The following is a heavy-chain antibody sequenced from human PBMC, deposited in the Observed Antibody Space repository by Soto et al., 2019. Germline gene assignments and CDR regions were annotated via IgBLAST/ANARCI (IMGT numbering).Heavy chain of an antibody. D-gene: IGHD6-6*01. J-gene: IGHJ6*02. CDR2: ISSSSSYI. CDR3: ARDHGYSSSTPHGMDV. V-gene: IGHV3-21*01. Sequence: GGSLRLSCAASGFTLSSYSMNWVRQAPGKGLEWVSSISSSSSYIYYADSVKGRFTISRGNAKNSLYLQMNSLRAEDTAVYYCARDHGYSSSTPHGMDVWGQGTTVTVSS. CDR1: GFTLSSYS.